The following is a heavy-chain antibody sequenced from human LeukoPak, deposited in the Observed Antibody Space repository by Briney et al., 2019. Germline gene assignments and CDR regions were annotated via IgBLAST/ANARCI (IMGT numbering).Heavy chain of an antibody. J-gene: IGHJ4*02. V-gene: IGHV1-8*03. CDR3: ARTTSLTASGYVY. CDR1: GYTFTTYH. CDR2: MNPYSGDR. D-gene: IGHD5-12*01. Sequence: GASVKVSCKTSGYTFTTYHINCVRQATGQGLEWLGWMNPYSGDRGYAQKFQGRLSITSDTSISTAYMELSSLRSDDTAVYLCARTTSLTASGYVYWGQGTLVTVSS.